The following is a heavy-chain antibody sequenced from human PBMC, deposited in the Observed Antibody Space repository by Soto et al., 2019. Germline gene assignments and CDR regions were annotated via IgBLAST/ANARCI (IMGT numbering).Heavy chain of an antibody. CDR3: ARDESSSWSYYYYGMDV. CDR2: ISYDGSNK. Sequence: GRSLRLSCAASGFTFSSLAMHRVRQAPGKGLEWVAVISYDGSNKYYADSVKGRFTISRDNSKNTLYLQMNSLRAEDTAVYYCARDESSSWSYYYYGMDVWGQGTTVTVSS. CDR1: GFTFSSLA. J-gene: IGHJ6*02. V-gene: IGHV3-30-3*01. D-gene: IGHD6-13*01.